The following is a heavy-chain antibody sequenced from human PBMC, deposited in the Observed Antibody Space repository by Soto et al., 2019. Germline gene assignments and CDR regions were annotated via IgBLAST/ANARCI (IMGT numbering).Heavy chain of an antibody. CDR2: INPNSGGT. V-gene: IGHV1-2*02. CDR3: ARTDYLFSTLTYYFDY. D-gene: IGHD3-16*01. J-gene: IGHJ4*02. Sequence: ASVKVSCKASGYTFTGYYMHWVRQAPGQGLEWMGWINPNSGGTNYAQKFQGRVTLSRDTSINTAYMELSRLTSDDTAMYYCARTDYLFSTLTYYFDYWGQGTLVTVSS. CDR1: GYTFTGYY.